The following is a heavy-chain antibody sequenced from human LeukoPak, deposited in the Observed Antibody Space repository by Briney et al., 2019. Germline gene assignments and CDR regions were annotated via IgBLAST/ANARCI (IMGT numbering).Heavy chain of an antibody. J-gene: IGHJ4*02. Sequence: ASEKVSCKASGYTFTSYYMHWVRHAPGQRLEWMGVINPSGGSTTYAQKIQGKVTTTRDTSTSTVYMELSNVRSEDTAVYYCARTSDYVNSFDYWGQGTLVTVSS. CDR3: ARTSDYVNSFDY. V-gene: IGHV1-46*01. D-gene: IGHD3-16*01. CDR1: GYTFTSYY. CDR2: INPSGGST.